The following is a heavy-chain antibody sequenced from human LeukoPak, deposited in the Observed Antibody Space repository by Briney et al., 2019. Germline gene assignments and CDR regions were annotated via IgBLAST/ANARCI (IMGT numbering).Heavy chain of an antibody. D-gene: IGHD3-10*01. V-gene: IGHV4-4*07. CDR1: GGSISSYY. CDR2: IYTSGST. CDR3: ARALDYGSGSYRYYMDV. Sequence: SETLSLTCTVSGGSISSYYWSWVRQPAGKGLEWIGRIYTSGSTNYNPSLKSRVTMSVDTSTNQFSLKLSSVTAADTAVYYCARALDYGSGSYRYYMDVWGKGTTVTISS. J-gene: IGHJ6*03.